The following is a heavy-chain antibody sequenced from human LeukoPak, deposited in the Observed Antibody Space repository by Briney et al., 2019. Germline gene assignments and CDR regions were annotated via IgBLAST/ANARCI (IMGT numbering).Heavy chain of an antibody. V-gene: IGHV1-2*02. CDR2: INPNSGGT. Sequence: ASVKVSCKASGYTFTGYYMHWVRQAPGQGLEWMGWINPNSGGTNYAQKFQGRVTMTRDTSISTAYMELSRLRSDDTAVYYCARGDGYQLPPLIYYYYGMDVWGQGTTVTVSS. CDR1: GYTFTGYY. D-gene: IGHD2-2*01. CDR3: ARGDGYQLPPLIYYYYGMDV. J-gene: IGHJ6*02.